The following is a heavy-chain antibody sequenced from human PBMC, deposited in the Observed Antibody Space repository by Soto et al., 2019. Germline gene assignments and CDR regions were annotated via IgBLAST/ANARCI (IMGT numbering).Heavy chain of an antibody. D-gene: IGHD3-3*01. CDR3: AKGTVRFLDWLSYFDY. Sequence: GGSLRLSCAASGFTFSSYAMSWVRQAPGKGLEWVSAISGSGGSTYYADSVKGRFTISRDNSKNTLYLQMNSLRAEDTAVYYCAKGTVRFLDWLSYFDYWGQGTLVTVSS. V-gene: IGHV3-23*01. CDR1: GFTFSSYA. CDR2: ISGSGGST. J-gene: IGHJ4*02.